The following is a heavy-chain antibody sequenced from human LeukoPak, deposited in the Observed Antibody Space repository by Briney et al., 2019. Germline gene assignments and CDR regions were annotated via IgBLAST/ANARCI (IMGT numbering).Heavy chain of an antibody. CDR3: ARAARGAARRYYYMDV. Sequence: GGSLRLSCAASGFTFGDSTMHWVRQAPGKGLEWVAVIWYDGSNKYYADSVKGRFTISRDNSKNTLYLQMNSLRAEDTAVYYCARAARGAARRYYYMDVWGKGTTVTVSS. J-gene: IGHJ6*03. CDR1: GFTFGDST. CDR2: IWYDGSNK. V-gene: IGHV3-33*08. D-gene: IGHD6-6*01.